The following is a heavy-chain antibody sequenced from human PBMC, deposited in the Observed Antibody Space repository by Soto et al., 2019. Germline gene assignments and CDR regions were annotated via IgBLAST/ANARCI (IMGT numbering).Heavy chain of an antibody. V-gene: IGHV3-33*08. CDR1: GFTFSSYG. D-gene: IGHD5-18*01. CDR2: IWYDGSNK. J-gene: IGHJ4*02. CDR3: ARGPTLGGYSYGHYFDY. Sequence: GGSLRLSCAASGFTFSSYGMHWVRQAPGKGLEWVAVIWYDGSNKYYADSVKGRFTISRDNSKNTLYLQMNSLRAEDTAVYYCARGPTLGGYSYGHYFDYWGQGTLVTVSS.